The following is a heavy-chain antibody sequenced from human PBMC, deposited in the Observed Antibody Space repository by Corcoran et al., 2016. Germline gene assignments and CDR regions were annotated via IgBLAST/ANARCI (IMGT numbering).Heavy chain of an antibody. V-gene: IGHV4-4*02. D-gene: IGHD5-12*01. J-gene: IGHJ5*02. CDR1: GGSISSSNW. CDR3: AREVEMATISRVNWFDP. Sequence: QVQLQESGPGLVKPSGTLSLTCAVSGGSISSSNWWSWVRQPPGKGLEWIGEIYHSGSTNYNPSLKSRVTISVDKSKNQFSLKLSSVTAADTAVYYCAREVEMATISRVNWFDPWGQGTLVTVSS. CDR2: IYHSGST.